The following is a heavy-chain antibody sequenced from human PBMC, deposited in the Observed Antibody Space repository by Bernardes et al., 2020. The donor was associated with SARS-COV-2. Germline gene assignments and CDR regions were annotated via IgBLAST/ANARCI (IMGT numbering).Heavy chain of an antibody. Sequence: SVPTLVKPTQTLTLTCTLSGFSLYTSGVGVGWIRQPPGKALEWLAVIYWNDDKRYSPSLKNRLTIARDTSKREVVLTMTYLDPVDTATYYCARTLYESGWPDYWGQGTLVTVSS. CDR2: IYWNDDK. CDR3: ARTLYESGWPDY. J-gene: IGHJ4*02. CDR1: GFSLYTSGVG. V-gene: IGHV2-5*01. D-gene: IGHD6-19*01.